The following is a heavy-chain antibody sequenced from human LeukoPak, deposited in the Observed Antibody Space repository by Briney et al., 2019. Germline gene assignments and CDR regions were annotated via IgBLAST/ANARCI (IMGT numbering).Heavy chain of an antibody. CDR1: GGSFSGYY. Sequence: SETLSLTCAVYGGSFSGYYWSWIRQPPGKGLEWIGEINHSGSTNYDPSLKSRVTISVDTSKNQFSLKLSSVTAADTAVYYCARVERWLQLVWFDPWGQGTLATVSS. J-gene: IGHJ5*02. CDR2: INHSGST. CDR3: ARVERWLQLVWFDP. V-gene: IGHV4-34*01. D-gene: IGHD5-24*01.